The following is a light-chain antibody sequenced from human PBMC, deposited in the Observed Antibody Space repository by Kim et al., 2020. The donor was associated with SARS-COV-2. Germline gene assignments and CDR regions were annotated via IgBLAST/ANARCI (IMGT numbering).Light chain of an antibody. CDR2: AAS. CDR1: QSISIY. CDR3: QQSYSTPLT. V-gene: IGKV1-39*01. J-gene: IGKJ4*01. Sequence: DIQMTQSPSSLSASVRDRVTITCRASQSISIYLNWYQQKPGKAPKLLIYAASSLQGGVPSRFSGSGSGTDFTLTISSLQPEDFATYYCQQSYSTPLTFGGGTKLEI.